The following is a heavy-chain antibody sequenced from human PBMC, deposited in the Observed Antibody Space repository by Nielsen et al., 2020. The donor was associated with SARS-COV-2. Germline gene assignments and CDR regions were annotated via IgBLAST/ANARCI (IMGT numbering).Heavy chain of an antibody. CDR1: GFTFSSYG. D-gene: IGHD3-10*01. V-gene: IGHV3-30*18. Sequence: SLKISCAASGFTFSSYGMHWVRQAPGRGLEWVAVISYDGIIKYHADSVKGRFTISRDNSKNTLFLQMNRLRPEDTAVYYCAKVGDYYGSGSPAPDYWGQGTLVTVSS. CDR3: AKVGDYYGSGSPAPDY. J-gene: IGHJ4*02. CDR2: ISYDGIIK.